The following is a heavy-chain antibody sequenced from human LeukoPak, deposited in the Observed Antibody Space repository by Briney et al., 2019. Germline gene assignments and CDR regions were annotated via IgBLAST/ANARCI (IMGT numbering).Heavy chain of an antibody. Sequence: PGGSLRLSCAASGFTLSTYAMSWVRQAPGKGLEWVSSITSSSTYIYYADSVKGRFTISRDDAKNSVYLQMNSLRAEDTAVYYCGSMVREGEDYWGQGTLVTVSS. CDR1: GFTLSTYA. CDR2: ITSSSTYI. J-gene: IGHJ4*02. V-gene: IGHV3-21*01. D-gene: IGHD3-10*01. CDR3: GSMVREGEDY.